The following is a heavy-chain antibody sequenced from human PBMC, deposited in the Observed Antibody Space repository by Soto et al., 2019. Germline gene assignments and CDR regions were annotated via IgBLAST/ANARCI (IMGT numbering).Heavy chain of an antibody. D-gene: IGHD3-3*01. Sequence: GGSLRLSCAASGFTFSSYWMHWVRQAPGKGLVWVSRINSDGSSTSYADSVKGRFTISRDNAKNTLYLQMNSLRAEDTAVYYCARDRGDFWSGYYTGGFDPWGQGTLVTVSS. J-gene: IGHJ5*02. V-gene: IGHV3-74*01. CDR1: GFTFSSYW. CDR2: INSDGSST. CDR3: ARDRGDFWSGYYTGGFDP.